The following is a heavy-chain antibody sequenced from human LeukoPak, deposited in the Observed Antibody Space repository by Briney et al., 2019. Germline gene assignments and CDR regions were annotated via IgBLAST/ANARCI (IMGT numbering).Heavy chain of an antibody. CDR1: GGSISSGSYY. Sequence: SETLSLTCTVSGGSISSGSYYWSWIRQPAGKGLEWIGRIYTSGSFNYNPSLKSRVTISVDTSKNQFSLKLSSVTAADTAVYYCAAHSSGWYGFGYWGQGTLVTVSS. J-gene: IGHJ4*02. CDR2: IYTSGSF. V-gene: IGHV4-61*02. D-gene: IGHD6-19*01. CDR3: AAHSSGWYGFGY.